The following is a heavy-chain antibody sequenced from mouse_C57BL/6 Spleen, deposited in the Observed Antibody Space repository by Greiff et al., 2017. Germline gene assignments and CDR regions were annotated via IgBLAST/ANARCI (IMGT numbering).Heavy chain of an antibody. J-gene: IGHJ3*01. CDR2: ISDGGSCN. CDR1: GFTFSSYA. V-gene: IGHV5-4*01. Sequence: EVQVVESGGGLVKPGGSLKLSCAASGFTFSSYAMYWVRQTPEKRLEWVAIISDGGSCNYYPDNVKGRLAITTENATNNQYQKMSHLKTEDTSMYYDARSFYGSSCEGWFAYWGQGTLVTVSA. D-gene: IGHD1-1*01. CDR3: ARSFYGSSCEGWFAY.